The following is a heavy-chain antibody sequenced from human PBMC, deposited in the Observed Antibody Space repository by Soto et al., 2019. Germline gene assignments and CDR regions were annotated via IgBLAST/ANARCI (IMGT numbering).Heavy chain of an antibody. CDR3: ARVGAPIMGAQTSFDY. V-gene: IGHV4-30-2*01. Sequence: SLTCAVCGGSMNSGGYAGGRIRQPPGQGLEWIGYMYHSGNTYYNPSLKGRVTISLDHSRNQFSLRLNSVTAADTAVYYCARVGAPIMGAQTSFDYWGQGTLVTVSS. D-gene: IGHD1-26*01. CDR1: GGSMNSGGYA. CDR2: MYHSGNT. J-gene: IGHJ4*02.